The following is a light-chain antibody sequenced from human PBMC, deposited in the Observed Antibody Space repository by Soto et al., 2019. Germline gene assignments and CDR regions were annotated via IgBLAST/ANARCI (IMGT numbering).Light chain of an antibody. CDR1: QTISSW. V-gene: IGKV1-5*03. J-gene: IGKJ1*01. Sequence: DIQMTQSPSTLSGSVGDRVTITCRASQTISSWLAWYQQKPGKAPKLLIYKASTLKSGVPSRFSGSGSGTEFTLTISSLQPYDFATYYCQHYNSYSEAFGHGTKVELK. CDR2: KAS. CDR3: QHYNSYSEA.